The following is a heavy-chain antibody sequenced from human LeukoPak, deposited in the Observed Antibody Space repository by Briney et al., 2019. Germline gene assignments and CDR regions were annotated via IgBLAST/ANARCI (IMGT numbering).Heavy chain of an antibody. V-gene: IGHV3-30*04. CDR1: GFTFSSYA. J-gene: IGHJ4*02. Sequence: GRSLRLPCAASGFTFSSYAMHWVRQAPGKGLEWVAVISYDGSNKYYADSVKGRFTISRDNSKNTLYLQMNSLRAEDTAVYYCAREGCSGGSCYPDLWGQGTLVTVSS. D-gene: IGHD2-15*01. CDR2: ISYDGSNK. CDR3: AREGCSGGSCYPDL.